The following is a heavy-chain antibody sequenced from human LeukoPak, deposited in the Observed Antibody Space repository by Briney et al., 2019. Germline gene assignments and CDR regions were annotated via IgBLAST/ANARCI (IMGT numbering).Heavy chain of an antibody. J-gene: IGHJ4*02. CDR2: SRNKANSFST. CDR1: GFTFSDHY. D-gene: IGHD1-26*01. V-gene: IGHV3-72*01. CDR3: AKDLFAVGAGALDY. Sequence: GGSLRLSCAASGFTFSDHYMDWVRQAPGKGLEWVGRSRNKANSFSTEYAASVKGRFTISRDDSKNSLYLQMNSLRAEDTAVYYCAKDLFAVGAGALDYWGQGTLVTVSS.